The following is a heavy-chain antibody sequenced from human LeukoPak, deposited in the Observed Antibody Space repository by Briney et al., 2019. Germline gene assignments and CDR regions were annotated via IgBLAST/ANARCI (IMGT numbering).Heavy chain of an antibody. CDR3: ARGRSYSYYFDY. J-gene: IGHJ4*02. Sequence: SGPALVKPTQTLTLTCTFSGFSLSTSGMRVSWTRQPPRKALEWLVRIDWDDDKFYSTSLKTRLTISKDTSKNQMVLTMTNMDPVDTATYYCARGRSYSYYFDYWGQGTLVSVSS. D-gene: IGHD5-18*01. V-gene: IGHV2-70*04. CDR2: IDWDDDK. CDR1: GFSLSTSGMR.